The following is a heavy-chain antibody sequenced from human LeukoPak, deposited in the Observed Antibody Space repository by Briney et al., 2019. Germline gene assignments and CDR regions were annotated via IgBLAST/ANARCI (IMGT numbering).Heavy chain of an antibody. CDR2: ISAYNGNT. CDR3: ARDMGNVTTAFDY. J-gene: IGHJ4*02. D-gene: IGHD4-17*01. Sequence: VKLSSKPPAKSLHIYAITWVPQAPGQGLDWMGWISAYNGNTNHAQKLQGRVTMTTDTSTSTAYMELRSLRSDDTAVYYCARDMGNVTTAFDYWVQGTLVTVSS. CDR1: AKSLHIYA. V-gene: IGHV1-18*04.